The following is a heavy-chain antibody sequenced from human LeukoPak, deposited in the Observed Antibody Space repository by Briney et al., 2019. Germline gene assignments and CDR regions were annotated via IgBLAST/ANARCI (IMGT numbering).Heavy chain of an antibody. Sequence: GGSLRLSCAASGFTFSSYWMHWVRQAPGKGLVWVSRINSDGSSTSYADSVKGRFTISRDNAKNTLYLQMNSLRAEDTAVYYCARTTAGDAFDIWGQGTMVTVSS. CDR3: ARTTAGDAFDI. CDR2: INSDGSST. CDR1: GFTFSSYW. J-gene: IGHJ3*02. D-gene: IGHD4-17*01. V-gene: IGHV3-74*01.